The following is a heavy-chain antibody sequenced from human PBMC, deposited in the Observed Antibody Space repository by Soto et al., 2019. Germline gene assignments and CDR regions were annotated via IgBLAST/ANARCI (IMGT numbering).Heavy chain of an antibody. CDR1: GGSISSSSYY. J-gene: IGHJ5*02. D-gene: IGHD6-13*01. CDR3: ARHRYSGRMGSSWYSLSNWFDP. Sequence: QLQLQESGPGLVKPSETLSLTCTVSGGSISSSSYYWGWIRQPPGKGLEWIGSIYYSGSTYYNPSLKSRVTISVDTSKNQFSLKLSSVTAADTAVYYCARHRYSGRMGSSWYSLSNWFDPWGQGTLVTVSS. CDR2: IYYSGST. V-gene: IGHV4-39*01.